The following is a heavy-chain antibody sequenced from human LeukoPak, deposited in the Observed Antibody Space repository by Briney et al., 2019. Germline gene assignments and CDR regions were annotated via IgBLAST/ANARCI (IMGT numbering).Heavy chain of an antibody. D-gene: IGHD3-10*01. CDR1: GFTFDDYA. J-gene: IGHJ4*02. CDR3: AKGFSGKIDY. V-gene: IGHV3-43D*03. CDR2: ISWDGGST. Sequence: PGGSLRLSCAASGFTFDDYAMHWVRQAPGKGLEWVSLISWDGGSTYYADSVKGRFTISRDNSKNSLYLQMNSLRAEDTAVYYCAKGFSGKIDYWGQGTLVTVSS.